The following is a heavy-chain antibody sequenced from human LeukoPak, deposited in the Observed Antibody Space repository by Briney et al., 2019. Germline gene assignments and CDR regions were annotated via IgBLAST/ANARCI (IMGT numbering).Heavy chain of an antibody. Sequence: GGSLRLSCAASGFTFSSYWMSWVRQAPGKGLEWVANIKQDGSEKYYVDSVKGRFTISRDNSKNTLYLQMNSLRAEDTAVYYCAKDRHGLRSYFDYWGQGTLVTVSS. CDR3: AKDRHGLRSYFDY. CDR1: GFTFSSYW. J-gene: IGHJ4*02. D-gene: IGHD4-17*01. V-gene: IGHV3-7*03. CDR2: IKQDGSEK.